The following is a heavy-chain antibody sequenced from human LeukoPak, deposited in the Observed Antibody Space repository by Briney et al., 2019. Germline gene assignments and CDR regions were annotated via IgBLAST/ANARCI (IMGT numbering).Heavy chain of an antibody. Sequence: GGSLRLSCAASGFTFSSYSMNWVRQAPGKGLEWVSVIYSGGSTYYADSVKGRFTISRDNSKNTLYLQMNSLRAEDTAVYYCATGGTRDYYYGMDVWGQGTTVTVSS. CDR2: IYSGGST. J-gene: IGHJ6*02. CDR1: GFTFSSYS. CDR3: ATGGTRDYYYGMDV. V-gene: IGHV3-66*01. D-gene: IGHD1-1*01.